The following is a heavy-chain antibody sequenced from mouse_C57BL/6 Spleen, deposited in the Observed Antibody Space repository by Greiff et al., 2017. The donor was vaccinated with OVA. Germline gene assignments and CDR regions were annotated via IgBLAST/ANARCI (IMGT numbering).Heavy chain of an antibody. V-gene: IGHV5-4*01. J-gene: IGHJ2*01. CDR2: ISAGGSYT. Sequence: DVHLVESGGGLVKPGGSLKLSCAASGFTFSSYAMSWVRQTPEKRLEWVATISAGGSYTYYPDNVKGRFTISSDNAKNKLYLQMSHLKSEDTAMYYCASATIVAFDYWGQGTTLTVSS. CDR1: GFTFSSYA. D-gene: IGHD1-1*01. CDR3: ASATIVAFDY.